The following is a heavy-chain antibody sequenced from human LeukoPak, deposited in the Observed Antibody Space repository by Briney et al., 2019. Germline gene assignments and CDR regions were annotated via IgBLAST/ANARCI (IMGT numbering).Heavy chain of an antibody. D-gene: IGHD2/OR15-2a*01. CDR1: GLKFRNYG. J-gene: IGHJ4*02. Sequence: GGSLRLSCVASGLKFRNYGMHWVRQAPGKGLEWVTFIWYDGSRQYYIDSVKGRFTVSRDNAKSTLYLQMDSLRAEDMAVYYCATDRNEGKYYDYWGQGTLVTVSS. V-gene: IGHV3-30*02. CDR3: ATDRNEGKYYDY. CDR2: IWYDGSRQ.